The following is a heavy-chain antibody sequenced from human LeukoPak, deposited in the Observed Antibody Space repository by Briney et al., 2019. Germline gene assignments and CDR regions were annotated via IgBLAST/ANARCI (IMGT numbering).Heavy chain of an antibody. D-gene: IGHD3-10*01. J-gene: IGHJ4*02. Sequence: GASVKVSCKASGYTFTGYYMHWVRQAPGQGLEWMGWINPNSGGTNYAQKFQGRVTMTRDTSISTAYMELSRLRSDDTAVYYCARGGAELIPPSLWFGEFPFDYWGQGTLVTVSS. CDR2: INPNSGGT. CDR1: GYTFTGYY. V-gene: IGHV1-2*02. CDR3: ARGGAELIPPSLWFGEFPFDY.